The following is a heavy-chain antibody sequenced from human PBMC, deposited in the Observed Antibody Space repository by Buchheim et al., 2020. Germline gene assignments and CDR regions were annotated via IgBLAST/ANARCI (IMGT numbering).Heavy chain of an antibody. Sequence: QVQLQESGPGLVKPSETLSLTCTVSGGSVSSGSYYWSWIRQPPGKGLEWIGYIYYSGSTNYNPSLKSRVNISVDTSKNQFSLKLSSVTAADTAVYYCARGQQLVSRHYDYWGQGTL. J-gene: IGHJ4*02. CDR2: IYYSGST. CDR3: ARGQQLVSRHYDY. V-gene: IGHV4-61*01. CDR1: GGSVSSGSYY. D-gene: IGHD6-13*01.